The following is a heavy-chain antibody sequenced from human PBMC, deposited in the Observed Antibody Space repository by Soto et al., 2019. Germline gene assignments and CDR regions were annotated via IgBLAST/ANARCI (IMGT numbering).Heavy chain of an antibody. V-gene: IGHV4-30-4*01. CDR3: ARDTTVTKFRGTPYGMDG. CDR2: IYYSGST. Sequence: QVQLQESGPGLVKPSQTLSLTCTVSGGSISSGDYYWSWIRQPPGKGLEWIGYIYYSGSTYYNPSLKSRVTIAVDTSKNQCSLKLSSVTAADTAVYYCARDTTVTKFRGTPYGMDGWGQGTTGTVSS. D-gene: IGHD4-17*01. J-gene: IGHJ6*02. CDR1: GGSISSGDYY.